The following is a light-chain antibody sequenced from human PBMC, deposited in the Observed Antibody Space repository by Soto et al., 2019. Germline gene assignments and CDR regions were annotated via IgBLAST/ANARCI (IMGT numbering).Light chain of an antibody. J-gene: IGKJ3*01. CDR3: HHYDNSPPFP. CDR2: GAS. Sequence: EIVLTQSPGTLSLSPGERAILSCRASQTINNRYLAWYQQMPGRAPRLLIHGASSRAAGIPDRFSGSGSGTDFTVTINRLEPEDFAVYYCHHYDNSPPFPFGPGTTVDI. V-gene: IGKV3-20*01. CDR1: QTINNRY.